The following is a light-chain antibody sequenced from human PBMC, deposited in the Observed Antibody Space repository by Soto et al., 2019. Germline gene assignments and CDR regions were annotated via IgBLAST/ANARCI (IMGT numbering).Light chain of an antibody. CDR3: HQYNNWPV. V-gene: IGKV3-15*01. CDR2: GAS. J-gene: IGKJ1*01. Sequence: EIVMTQSPVTLSVSPGERVTLSCRASQTVASNLAWYQQKPGQAPRVVIHGASTRATDFPARFSGSGSGTEFTLTISSLQSEDIGVYYCHQYNNWPVFGQGTKVDVK. CDR1: QTVASN.